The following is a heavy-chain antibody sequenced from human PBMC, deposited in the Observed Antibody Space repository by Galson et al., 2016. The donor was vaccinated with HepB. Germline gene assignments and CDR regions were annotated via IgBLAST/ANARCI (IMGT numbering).Heavy chain of an antibody. J-gene: IGHJ6*02. CDR2: ITSNSDTI. V-gene: IGHV3-48*02. CDR1: GFTFSSYH. Sequence: SLRLSCAASGFTFSSYHMNWVRQAPGKWLHWVAYITSNSDTIYYADSVKGRFTISRDNAKNSLYLQMNSLRDEDTAAYYCARGRRYCTDGVCHPGMDVWGQGSTVTVSS. CDR3: ARGRRYCTDGVCHPGMDV. D-gene: IGHD2-8*01.